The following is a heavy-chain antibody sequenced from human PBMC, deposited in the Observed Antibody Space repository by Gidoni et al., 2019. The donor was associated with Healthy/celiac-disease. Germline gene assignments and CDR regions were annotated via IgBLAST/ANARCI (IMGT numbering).Heavy chain of an antibody. CDR1: GFTFSSYG. Sequence: QVQLVESGGGVVQPGRSLRLSCAASGFTFSSYGMPWVRQAPGKGLEWVAVIWYDGSNKYYADSVKGRFTISRDNSKNTLYLQMNSLRAEDTAVYYCARDRSFGDNYYYGMDVWGQGTTVTVSS. CDR2: IWYDGSNK. CDR3: ARDRSFGDNYYYGMDV. V-gene: IGHV3-33*01. J-gene: IGHJ6*02. D-gene: IGHD3-10*01.